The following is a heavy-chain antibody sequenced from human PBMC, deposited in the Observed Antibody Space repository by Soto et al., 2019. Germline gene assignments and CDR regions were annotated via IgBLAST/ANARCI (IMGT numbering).Heavy chain of an antibody. CDR2: IYYSGNT. D-gene: IGHD6-13*01. Sequence: SETLSLTCTVSGGSLGSSGYYWGWIRQSPGKGLEWIGNIYYSGNTFYNPSLKSRVTISVDTSKNQIYLHLSAVTAADTAIFYCASIAAPGTTHFDFWGQATLVSVSS. J-gene: IGHJ4*02. V-gene: IGHV4-39*01. CDR3: ASIAAPGTTHFDF. CDR1: GGSLGSSGYY.